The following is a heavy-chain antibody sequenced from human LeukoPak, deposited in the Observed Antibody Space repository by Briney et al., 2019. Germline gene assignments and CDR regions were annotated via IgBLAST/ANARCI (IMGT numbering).Heavy chain of an antibody. Sequence: SVKVSCKASGDTFSSYAISWVRQAPGQGLEWMGRIIPILGIANYAQKFQGRVTITADKSTSTAYMELSSLRSEDTAVYYCARAQALESTIFDYWGQGTLVTVSS. CDR2: IIPILGIA. CDR1: GDTFSSYA. CDR3: ARAQALESTIFDY. D-gene: IGHD1-14*01. J-gene: IGHJ4*02. V-gene: IGHV1-69*04.